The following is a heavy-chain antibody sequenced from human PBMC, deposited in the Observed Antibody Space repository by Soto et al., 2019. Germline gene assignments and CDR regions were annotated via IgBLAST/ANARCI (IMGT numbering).Heavy chain of an antibody. Sequence: QVQLVQSGAEMKKPGASVKASCKTSGYIFTAYSMHWVRQAPGQGLEWMGVVNPSGGSAHYAQSFEGRVTLTRDTSTSTFYMELSSLRSEDTAVYYCAREENCRGGTCYSEYFHHWGQGTLVTDSS. J-gene: IGHJ1*01. V-gene: IGHV1-46*01. D-gene: IGHD2-15*01. CDR3: AREENCRGGTCYSEYFHH. CDR2: VNPSGGSA. CDR1: GYIFTAYS.